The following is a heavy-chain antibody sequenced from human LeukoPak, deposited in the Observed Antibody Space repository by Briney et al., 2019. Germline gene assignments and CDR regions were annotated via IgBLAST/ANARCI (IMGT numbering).Heavy chain of an antibody. CDR3: ARDRPGGSSLDY. Sequence: SETLSLTCTVSGGSICGSSYYWGWIRQPPGKGLEWIGSIYYSGSTYYNPSLKSRVTISVDTSKNQFSLKLSSVTAADTAVYYCARDRPGGSSLDYWGQGTLVTVSS. CDR1: GGSICGSSYY. CDR2: IYYSGST. V-gene: IGHV4-39*07. D-gene: IGHD6-13*01. J-gene: IGHJ4*02.